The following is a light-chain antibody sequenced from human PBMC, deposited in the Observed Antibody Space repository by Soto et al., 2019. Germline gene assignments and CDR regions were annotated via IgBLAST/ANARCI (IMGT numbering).Light chain of an antibody. CDR3: QQRSNWPRT. J-gene: IGKJ1*01. CDR1: QSVSSY. V-gene: IGKV3-11*01. Sequence: EIVLTQSPATLSLSPGESATLSFRASQSVSSYLAWYQKKPCQAPRLLIYDASNRATGIPARFSGSGSGTDFTLTISSLEPEDFAVYYWQQRSNWPRTFGQGTRWIS. CDR2: DAS.